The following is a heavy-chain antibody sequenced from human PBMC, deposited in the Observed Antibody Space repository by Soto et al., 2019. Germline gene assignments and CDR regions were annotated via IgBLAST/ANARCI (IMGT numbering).Heavy chain of an antibody. CDR1: GGTISSYT. J-gene: IGHJ4*02. Sequence: ASVKVSCKASGGTISSYTISWVRQTPGQGLEWMGGIIPIYGTPTYPQKFQGRVTITADASTSTVFMDLSSLKSDDTAVYYCARGGYGDYDLDSWGQGTLVTVSS. CDR3: ARGGYGDYDLDS. V-gene: IGHV1-69*13. D-gene: IGHD5-12*01. CDR2: IIPIYGTP.